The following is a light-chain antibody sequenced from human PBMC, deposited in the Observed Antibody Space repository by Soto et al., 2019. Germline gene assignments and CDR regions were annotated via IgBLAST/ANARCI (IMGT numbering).Light chain of an antibody. Sequence: AIRMTQSPSSLSASTGDRVTITCRASQGISSYLAWYQQKPGKAPKLLIYAASTLQNGVPSRFSGSGSGADLTLTISCLHSEDYAAYYCHQYYTYPPFTFGGGTKVEIK. V-gene: IGKV1-8*01. CDR1: QGISSY. CDR3: HQYYTYPPFT. CDR2: AAS. J-gene: IGKJ4*01.